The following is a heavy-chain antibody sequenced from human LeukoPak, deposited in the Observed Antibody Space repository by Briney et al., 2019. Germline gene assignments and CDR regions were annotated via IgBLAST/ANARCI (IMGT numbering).Heavy chain of an antibody. CDR3: GKDAAGPEY. CDR1: GFTFSSYS. Sequence: GGSLRLSCAASGFTFSSYSMSWVRQAPGKGLEWVSGISASGGSTWYPDSVKGRFTISRDNSKNTLYLQMNSLRAEDTAIYYCGKDAAGPEYWGQGTLVTVSS. J-gene: IGHJ4*02. CDR2: ISASGGST. D-gene: IGHD6-13*01. V-gene: IGHV3-23*01.